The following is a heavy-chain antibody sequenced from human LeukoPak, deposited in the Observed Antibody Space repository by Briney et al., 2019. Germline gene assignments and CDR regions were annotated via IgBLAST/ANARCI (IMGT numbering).Heavy chain of an antibody. Sequence: PGGSLRLSCAASGFTFSSNSMNWVRQAPGKGLEWVSYISSSSNTIYYADSVKGRFTISRDNAKNSLHLQMNSLRDEDTAVYYCARTKTIDYWGQGTLVTVSS. CDR3: ARTKTIDY. D-gene: IGHD1/OR15-1a*01. V-gene: IGHV3-48*02. CDR1: GFTFSSNS. J-gene: IGHJ4*02. CDR2: ISSSSNTI.